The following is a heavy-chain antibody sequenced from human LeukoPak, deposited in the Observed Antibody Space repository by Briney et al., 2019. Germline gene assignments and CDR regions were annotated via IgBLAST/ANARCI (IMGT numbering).Heavy chain of an antibody. CDR3: ANEYSKGDV. CDR1: GFTFSNAW. J-gene: IGHJ3*01. V-gene: IGHV3-23*01. Sequence: GGSLRLSCAASGFTFSNAWMSWVRQAPGKGLECVSSISGSGTSTYYADSVKGRFTSSRDNSKNTLYLQMNSLRAEDTAIYYCANEYSKGDVWGQGTTVTVSS. D-gene: IGHD4-11*01. CDR2: ISGSGTST.